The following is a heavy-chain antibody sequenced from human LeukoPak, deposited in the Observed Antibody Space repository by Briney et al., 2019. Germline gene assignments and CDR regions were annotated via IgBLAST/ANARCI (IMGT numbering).Heavy chain of an antibody. CDR2: ISSGSSAL. CDR3: AKRRPSLTNDY. CDR1: GFIFSSYS. J-gene: IGHJ4*02. Sequence: GGSLRLSCAASGFIFSSYSMSWVRQAPGKGLEWVSYISSGSSALYYADSVKGRFTISRDNSKNTLHLQMNSLRAEDTAVYYCAKRRPSLTNDYWGQGTLVTVSS. V-gene: IGHV3-48*01.